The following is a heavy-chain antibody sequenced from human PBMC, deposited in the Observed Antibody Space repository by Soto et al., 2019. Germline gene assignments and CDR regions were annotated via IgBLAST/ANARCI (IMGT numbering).Heavy chain of an antibody. CDR1: GFTFSSYW. CDR3: ARYWSGYYYGMDV. J-gene: IGHJ6*02. Sequence: PGGSLRLSCAASGFTFSSYWMSWVRQAPGKGLEWVANIKQDGSEKYYVDSVKGRFTISRDNAKNSLYLQMSSLRAEDTAVYYCARYWSGYYYGMDVWGQGTTVTVSS. CDR2: IKQDGSEK. V-gene: IGHV3-7*01. D-gene: IGHD2-8*02.